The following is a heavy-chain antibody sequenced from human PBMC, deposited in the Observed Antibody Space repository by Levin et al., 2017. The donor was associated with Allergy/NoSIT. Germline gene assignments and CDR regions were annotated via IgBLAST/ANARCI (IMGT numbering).Heavy chain of an antibody. Sequence: GGSLRLSCVGSGFSVSDNYMTWDRQAPGKGLDWVSVIHSGGETYYAGSVKGRVTISRDKSRNTLYLHMTHLRPEDTAVYYCGRAGTCSTRIGYGPTYYGGQGTLVTVSS. J-gene: IGHJ4*02. D-gene: IGHD2/OR15-2a*01. V-gene: IGHV3-66*01. CDR1: GFSVSDNY. CDR3: GRAGTCSTRIGYGPTYY. CDR2: IHSGGET.